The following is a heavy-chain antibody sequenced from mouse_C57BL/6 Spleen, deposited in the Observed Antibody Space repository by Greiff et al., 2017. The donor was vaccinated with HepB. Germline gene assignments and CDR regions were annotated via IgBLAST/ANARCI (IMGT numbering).Heavy chain of an antibody. V-gene: IGHV3-6*01. CDR2: ISYDGSN. J-gene: IGHJ4*01. CDR1: GYSITSGYY. D-gene: IGHD2-4*01. Sequence: EVQLQQSGPGLVKPSQSLSLTCSVSGYSITSGYYWKWIRQFPGNKMEWMGYISYDGSNNYNPSLKNRISITRDTSKNQFFLKLNSVTTEDTATYYCARDQDYDDAMDYWGQGTSVTVSS. CDR3: ARDQDYDDAMDY.